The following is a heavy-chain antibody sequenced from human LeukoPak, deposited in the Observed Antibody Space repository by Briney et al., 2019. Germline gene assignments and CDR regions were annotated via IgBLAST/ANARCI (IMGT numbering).Heavy chain of an antibody. V-gene: IGHV1-69*15. CDR2: IIPIFGTA. Sequence: GGSLRLSCAASGGTFSSYAISWVRQAPGQGLEWMGRIIPIFGTANYAQKFQGRVTITADESTSTAYMELSSLRSEDTAVYYCARGSCSSTSCLYYYYGMDVWGQGTTVTVSS. D-gene: IGHD2-2*01. CDR1: GGTFSSYA. CDR3: ARGSCSSTSCLYYYYGMDV. J-gene: IGHJ6*02.